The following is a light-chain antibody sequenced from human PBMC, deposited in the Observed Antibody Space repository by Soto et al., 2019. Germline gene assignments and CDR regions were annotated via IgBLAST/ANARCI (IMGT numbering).Light chain of an antibody. CDR1: VSDVGGYDS. V-gene: IGLV2-14*03. Sequence: QSPLTQPASVSGSTGQSITISCPGTVSDVGGYDSVSWYQQHPGRAPKLIIYGVNNRPSGVSNRFSASKSADTASLTISGLQAEDEANYYCCSSTTSTTSVFGTWTKVTVL. J-gene: IGLJ1*01. CDR3: CSSTTSTTSV. CDR2: GVN.